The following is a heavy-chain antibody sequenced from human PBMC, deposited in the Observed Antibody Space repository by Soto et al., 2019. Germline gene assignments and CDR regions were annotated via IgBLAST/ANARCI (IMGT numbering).Heavy chain of an antibody. CDR3: ARDPRAIVATIERYYYYGMDV. V-gene: IGHV1-2*04. CDR1: GYTFTGYY. CDR2: INPNSGGT. J-gene: IGHJ6*02. Sequence: SVKVSCKASGYTFTGYYMHWVRQAPGQGLEWMGWINPNSGGTNYAQKFQGWVTMTRDTSISTAYMELSRLRSDGTAVYYCARDPRAIVATIERYYYYGMDVWGQGTTVTVSS. D-gene: IGHD5-12*01.